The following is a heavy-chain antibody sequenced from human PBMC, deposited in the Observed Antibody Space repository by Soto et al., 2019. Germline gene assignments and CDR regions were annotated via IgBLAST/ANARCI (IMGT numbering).Heavy chain of an antibody. V-gene: IGHV1-69*01. CDR2: IIPIFGTA. CDR3: ARDVPNTAWASWWFDP. D-gene: IGHD5-18*01. CDR1: GGTFSSYA. J-gene: IGHJ5*02. Sequence: QVQLVQSGAEVKKPGSSVKVSCKASGGTFSSYAISWVRQAPGQGLEWMGGIIPIFGTANYAQKFQGGVTITADESTSTAYMELSSLRSEDTAVYYCARDVPNTAWASWWFDPWGQGTLVTVSS.